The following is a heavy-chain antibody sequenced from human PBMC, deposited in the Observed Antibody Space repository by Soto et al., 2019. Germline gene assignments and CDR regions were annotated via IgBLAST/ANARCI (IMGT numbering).Heavy chain of an antibody. D-gene: IGHD6-13*01. Sequence: QITLKESGPPLVKPTQTLTLTCTFSGFSLSTSGVGVGWIRQPPGKALEWLALIYWDDDKRYSPSLKSRLTITKDTSKNQVVLTMTNMDPVDTATYYCAHSLSEQQLGDWYFDLWGRGTLVTVSS. J-gene: IGHJ2*01. CDR1: GFSLSTSGVG. CDR2: IYWDDDK. V-gene: IGHV2-5*02. CDR3: AHSLSEQQLGDWYFDL.